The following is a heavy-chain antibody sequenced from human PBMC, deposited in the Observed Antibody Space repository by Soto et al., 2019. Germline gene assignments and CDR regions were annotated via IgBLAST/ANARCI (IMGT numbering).Heavy chain of an antibody. Sequence: AASVKVSCKASGYTFTSYGISWVRQAPGQGLEWMRWISGYNGDANYAQRFQGRVSMTIDTSTTTAYMELRTLTPDDTAVYYCAKNGQPPYYYYGLDVWGQGTTVTVSS. CDR1: GYTFTSYG. CDR2: ISGYNGDA. CDR3: AKNGQPPYYYYGLDV. D-gene: IGHD2-8*01. J-gene: IGHJ6*02. V-gene: IGHV1-18*01.